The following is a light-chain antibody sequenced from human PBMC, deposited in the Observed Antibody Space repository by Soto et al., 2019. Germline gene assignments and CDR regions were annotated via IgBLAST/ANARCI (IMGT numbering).Light chain of an antibody. V-gene: IGKV3-20*01. CDR2: ATS. CDR3: QQYFGSSWT. J-gene: IGKJ1*01. Sequence: EIVLTQSPGTLSSSPGERATISCRASQSIDNRYLAWYQHKPGQAPRLLIYATSSSATGIPDRFGGSGSGTDFTLTINRLEPEDFAVYYCQQYFGSSWTFGQGTKVDIK. CDR1: QSIDNRY.